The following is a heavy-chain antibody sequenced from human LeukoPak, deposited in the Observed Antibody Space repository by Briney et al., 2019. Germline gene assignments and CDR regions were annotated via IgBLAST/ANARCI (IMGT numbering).Heavy chain of an antibody. V-gene: IGHV4-38-2*02. CDR2: IYYSGST. D-gene: IGHD6-13*01. Sequence: PSETLSLTCTVSGYSISSGYYWGWIRQPPGKGLEWIGSIYYSGSTYYNPSLKSRVTISVDTSKNQFSLKLSSVTAADTAVYYCARLSAAGTGNFDYWGQGTLVTVSS. CDR3: ARLSAAGTGNFDY. CDR1: GYSISSGYY. J-gene: IGHJ4*02.